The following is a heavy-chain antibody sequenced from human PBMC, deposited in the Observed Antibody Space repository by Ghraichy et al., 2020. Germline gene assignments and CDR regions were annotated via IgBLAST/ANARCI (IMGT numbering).Heavy chain of an antibody. Sequence: LSLTCAASGFTFSTYAMHWVRQAPGKGLEYVSAITGDGGITYYADSVKARFTISRDNSKDTLYLQMGSLRAEDMAVYYCARDTLPADWSFDYWGQGTLVTVSS. CDR3: ARDTLPADWSFDY. CDR1: GFTFSTYA. J-gene: IGHJ4*02. V-gene: IGHV3-64*02. CDR2: ITGDGGIT. D-gene: IGHD3-9*01.